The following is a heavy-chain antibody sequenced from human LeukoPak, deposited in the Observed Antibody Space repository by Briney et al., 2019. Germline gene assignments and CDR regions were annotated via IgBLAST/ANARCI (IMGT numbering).Heavy chain of an antibody. J-gene: IGHJ5*02. Sequence: SETLSLTRTVSGGSISSYYWSWIRQPAGKGLEWIGRIYTSGSTNYNPSLKSRVTMSVDTSKNRFSLKLSSVTAADTAVYYCARDVDNVAVAGNWFDPWGQGTLVTVSS. V-gene: IGHV4-4*07. D-gene: IGHD6-19*01. CDR2: IYTSGST. CDR1: GGSISSYY. CDR3: ARDVDNVAVAGNWFDP.